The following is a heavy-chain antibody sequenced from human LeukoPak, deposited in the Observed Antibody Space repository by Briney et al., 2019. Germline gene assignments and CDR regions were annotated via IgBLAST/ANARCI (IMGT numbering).Heavy chain of an antibody. CDR3: TTDESGWTYYYYGMDV. V-gene: IGHV3-15*01. J-gene: IGHJ6*02. CDR1: GFTFSSYA. D-gene: IGHD6-19*01. CDR2: IKSKTDGGTT. Sequence: GGSLRLSCAASGFTFSSYAMHWVRQAPGKGLEWVGRIKSKTDGGTTDYAAPVKGRFTISRDDSKNTLYLQMNSLKTEDTAVYYCTTDESGWTYYYYGMDVWGQGTTVTVSS.